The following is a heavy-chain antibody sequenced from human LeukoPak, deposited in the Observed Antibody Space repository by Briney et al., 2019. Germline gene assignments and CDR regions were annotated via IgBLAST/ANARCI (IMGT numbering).Heavy chain of an antibody. CDR2: IIPIFGTA. V-gene: IGHV1-69*13. D-gene: IGHD6-13*01. CDR1: GGTFSSYA. J-gene: IGHJ6*03. CDR3: ASWFGDSSSWYPYYYYYYMDV. Sequence: ASVKVSCKASGGTFSSYAISWVRQAPGQGLEWMGGIIPIFGTANYAQKFQGRVTITADESTSTAYMELSSLRSEDTAVYYGASWFGDSSSWYPYYYYYYMDVWGKGTTVTVSS.